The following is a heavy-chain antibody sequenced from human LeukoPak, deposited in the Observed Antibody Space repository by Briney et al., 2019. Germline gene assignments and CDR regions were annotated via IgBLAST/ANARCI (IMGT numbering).Heavy chain of an antibody. D-gene: IGHD6-13*01. CDR1: GFTFSSYA. CDR3: ARSLNGGIAAAVDY. CDR2: ISYDGSNK. J-gene: IGHJ4*02. V-gene: IGHV3-30*04. Sequence: PGRSLRLSCAASGFTFSSYAMHWVRQAPGKGLGWVAVISYDGSNKYYADSVKGRFTISRDNSKNTLYLQMNSLRAEDTAVYYCARSLNGGIAAAVDYWGQGTLVTVSS.